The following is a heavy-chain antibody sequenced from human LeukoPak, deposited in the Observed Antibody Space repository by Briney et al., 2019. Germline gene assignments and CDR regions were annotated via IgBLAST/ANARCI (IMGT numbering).Heavy chain of an antibody. CDR2: IYYSGST. Sequence: SETLSLTCTVSGGSISSGGYYWSWIRQHPGKGLEWIGYIYYSGSTYYNPSLKSRVTISVDTSKNQFSLELSSVTAADTAVYYCARGRAMVRGVVIYYFDYWGQGTLVTVSS. CDR1: GGSISSGGYY. CDR3: ARGRAMVRGVVIYYFDY. D-gene: IGHD3-10*01. J-gene: IGHJ4*02. V-gene: IGHV4-31*03.